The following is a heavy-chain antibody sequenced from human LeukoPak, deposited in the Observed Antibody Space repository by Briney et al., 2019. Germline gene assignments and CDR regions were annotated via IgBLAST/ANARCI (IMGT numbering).Heavy chain of an antibody. D-gene: IGHD1-26*01. CDR3: ARDSEVGATDY. Sequence: GGSLRLSCAACGFTFSSYAMHWVRQAPGKGVEYASAISSNGRSTYYPTSVKGRFTISRDNSKNTLYLQMGSLRAEDMAVYYCARDSEVGATDYWGQGTLVTVSS. J-gene: IGHJ4*02. CDR2: ISSNGRST. V-gene: IGHV3-64*01. CDR1: GFTFSSYA.